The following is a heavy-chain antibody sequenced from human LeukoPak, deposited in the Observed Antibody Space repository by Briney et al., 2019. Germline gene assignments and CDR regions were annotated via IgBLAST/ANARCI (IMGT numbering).Heavy chain of an antibody. J-gene: IGHJ4*02. V-gene: IGHV3-23*01. D-gene: IGHD1/OR15-1a*01. CDR2: SSGNGGST. Sequence: GGSLRLSCAASGFIFSNYAMSWVRQAPGKGLEWVSTSSGNGGSTYYGDSVKGRFTISRDNVKNTLHLQMSSLRAEDTAIYYCARDSNWNNGGFDYWGQGTLVTVSA. CDR1: GFIFSNYA. CDR3: ARDSNWNNGGFDY.